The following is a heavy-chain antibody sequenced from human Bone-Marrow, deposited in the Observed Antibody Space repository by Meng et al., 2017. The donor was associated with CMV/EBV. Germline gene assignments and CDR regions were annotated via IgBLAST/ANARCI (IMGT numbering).Heavy chain of an antibody. J-gene: IGHJ4*02. Sequence: GGSLRLSCAASGFTFSSHAMSWVRQAPGKGLEWVAVVTGSGDSKYYADSVKGRFTISRDSSKNTLYLQTNSLRADDTAVYYCARHYCSGATCLGGYWGQGTLVTVSS. V-gene: IGHV3-23*01. CDR3: ARHYCSGATCLGGY. CDR2: VTGSGDSK. CDR1: GFTFSSHA. D-gene: IGHD2-15*01.